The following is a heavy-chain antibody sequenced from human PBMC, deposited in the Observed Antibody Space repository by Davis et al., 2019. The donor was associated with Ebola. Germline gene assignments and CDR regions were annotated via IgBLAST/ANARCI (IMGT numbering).Heavy chain of an antibody. J-gene: IGHJ5*02. CDR2: IYYRGST. CDR3: ARVGLIWFGELLTQPYWFDP. D-gene: IGHD3-10*01. CDR1: GGSTSSGGYY. V-gene: IGHV4-31*03. Sequence: MPSETLSLTCTVSGGSTSSGGYYWSCIRQHPGKGLEWIGYIYYRGSTYYNPSLKSRVTISVDTSKNQFSLKLSSVTAADTAVYYCARVGLIWFGELLTQPYWFDPWGQGTLVTVSS.